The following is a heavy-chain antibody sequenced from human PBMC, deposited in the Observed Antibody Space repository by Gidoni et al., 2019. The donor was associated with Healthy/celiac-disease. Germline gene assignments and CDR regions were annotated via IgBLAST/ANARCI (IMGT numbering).Heavy chain of an antibody. D-gene: IGHD4-4*01. CDR2: ISSSGSTI. Sequence: EVQLVESGGGLVQPGGSLRLSCAASGFTFGSYEMNWVRQAPGRGLEWVSYISSSGSTIYYADSVKGRFTISRDNAKNSLYLQMNSLRAEDTAVYYCAREYSNYAVYYYGMDVWAKGPRSPSP. CDR3: AREYSNYAVYYYGMDV. J-gene: IGHJ6*02. CDR1: GFTFGSYE. V-gene: IGHV3-48*03.